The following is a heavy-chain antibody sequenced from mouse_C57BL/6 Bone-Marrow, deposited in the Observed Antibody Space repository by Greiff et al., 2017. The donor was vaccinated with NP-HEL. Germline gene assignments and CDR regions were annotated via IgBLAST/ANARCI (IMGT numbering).Heavy chain of an antibody. Sequence: VKLMESGAELVRPGSSVKLSCKASGYTFTSYWMHWVKQRPIQGLEWIGNIDPSDSETHYNQKFKDKATLTVDKSSSTAYMQLSSLTSEDSAVYYCARSRVYYGSSYPFAYWGQGTLVTVSA. V-gene: IGHV1-52*01. D-gene: IGHD1-1*01. J-gene: IGHJ3*01. CDR3: ARSRVYYGSSYPFAY. CDR2: IDPSDSET. CDR1: GYTFTSYW.